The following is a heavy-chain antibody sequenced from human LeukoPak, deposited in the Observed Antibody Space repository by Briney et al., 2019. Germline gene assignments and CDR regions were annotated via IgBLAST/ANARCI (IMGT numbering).Heavy chain of an antibody. Sequence: PGESLRLSCAASGFAFSSYSVNWVRQAPGKGLEWVSYISSNLNTIYYADSVRGRFTSSRDNAKKSLYLQMNSLRVEDTAVYYCVREAYSGSYYGIDFWGQGTLVTVSS. D-gene: IGHD1-26*01. CDR3: VREAYSGSYYGIDF. CDR2: ISSNLNTI. V-gene: IGHV3-48*01. J-gene: IGHJ4*02. CDR1: GFAFSSYS.